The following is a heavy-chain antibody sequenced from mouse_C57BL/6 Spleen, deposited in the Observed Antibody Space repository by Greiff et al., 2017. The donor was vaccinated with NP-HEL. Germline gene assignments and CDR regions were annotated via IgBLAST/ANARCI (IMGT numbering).Heavy chain of an antibody. J-gene: IGHJ2*01. CDR1: GYTFTSYW. D-gene: IGHD2-5*01. CDR3: ARDYYSNYVRYFDY. CDR2: IDPSDSYT. Sequence: VQLQQSGAELVRPGTSVKLSCKASGYTFTSYWMHWVKQRPGQGLEWIGVIDPSDSYTNYNQKFKGKATLTVDTSSSTAYMQLSSLTSEDSAVYYCARDYYSNYVRYFDYWGQGTTLTVSS. V-gene: IGHV1-59*01.